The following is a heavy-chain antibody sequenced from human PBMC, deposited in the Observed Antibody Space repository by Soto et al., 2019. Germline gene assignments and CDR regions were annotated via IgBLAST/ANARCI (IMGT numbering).Heavy chain of an antibody. D-gene: IGHD4-17*01. CDR3: ASVAEMGTVTKGCYDHMDA. V-gene: IGHV1-69*02. J-gene: IGHJ6*03. Sequence: QVQLVQSGAEVKKPGSSVKVSCKASGDTFSNHTISWVRQAPGQGLEWMGRIIPIVAVANYAQKCQGRVTITADQSTSTVYMELSSLRSAYTAVYYCASVAEMGTVTKGCYDHMDARGKGTTVTVSS. CDR2: IIPIVAVA. CDR1: GDTFSNHT.